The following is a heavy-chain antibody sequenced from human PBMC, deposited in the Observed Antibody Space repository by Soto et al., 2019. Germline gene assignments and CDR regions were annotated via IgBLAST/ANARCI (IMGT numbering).Heavy chain of an antibody. D-gene: IGHD3-22*01. V-gene: IGHV3-30*18. Sequence: QVRVVESGGGVVQPGRSLRLSCAASGFTFSTYGMHWVRQAPGKGLEWVAGASYDGNDKDYADSVKGRFTISRDNSKNTLYLQMNSLRAEDTAVYYCAKDGGGGSGYYYGDYWGQGTLVTVSS. CDR3: AKDGGGGSGYYYGDY. CDR2: ASYDGNDK. CDR1: GFTFSTYG. J-gene: IGHJ4*02.